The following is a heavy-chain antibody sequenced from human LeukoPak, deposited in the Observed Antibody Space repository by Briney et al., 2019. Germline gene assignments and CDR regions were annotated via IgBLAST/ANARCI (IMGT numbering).Heavy chain of an antibody. CDR1: GFTFSSYG. V-gene: IGHV3-23*01. Sequence: GGSLRLSCAAPGFTFSSYGMSWVRQAPGKGLEWVAGVSGSGADTYYADSVKGRFTISRDNSRTTLYLQMISLRADDTAVYYCAKSYNNPTVAVRVRGVIPYFDYWGQGSLVTVSS. CDR2: VSGSGADT. J-gene: IGHJ4*02. CDR3: AKSYNNPTVAVRVRGVIPYFDY. D-gene: IGHD3-10*01.